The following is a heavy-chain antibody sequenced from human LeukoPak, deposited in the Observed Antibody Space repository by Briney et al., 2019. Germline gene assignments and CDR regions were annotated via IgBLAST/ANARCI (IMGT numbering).Heavy chain of an antibody. Sequence: GGSLRLSCAASGFTFSSYSMNWVRQAPGKGLEWVSSISSSSSYIYYADSVKGRFTISRDNAKNSLYLQMNSLRAEDTAVYYCARGRNWSGYNWFDPWGQGTLVTVSS. CDR1: GFTFSSYS. V-gene: IGHV3-21*01. D-gene: IGHD3-3*01. CDR2: ISSSSSYI. J-gene: IGHJ5*02. CDR3: ARGRNWSGYNWFDP.